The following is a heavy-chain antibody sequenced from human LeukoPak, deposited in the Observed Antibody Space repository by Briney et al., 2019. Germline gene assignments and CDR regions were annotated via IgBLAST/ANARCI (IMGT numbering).Heavy chain of an antibody. J-gene: IGHJ5*02. CDR2: IYTSGST. D-gene: IGHD6-13*01. CDR3: ARDAGYSSSWLPTNWFDP. V-gene: IGHV4-4*07. Sequence: ASETLSLTCTVSGGSISSYYWSWIRQPAGKGLEWIGRIYTSGSTNYNPSLKSRVTMSVDTSKNQFSLKLSSVTAADTAVYYCARDAGYSSSWLPTNWFDPWGQGTLVTVSS. CDR1: GGSISSYY.